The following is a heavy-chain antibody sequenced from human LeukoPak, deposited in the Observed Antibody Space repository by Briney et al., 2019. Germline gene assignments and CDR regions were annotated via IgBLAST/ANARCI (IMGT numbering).Heavy chain of an antibody. CDR3: ARIAVAGTVQFDY. CDR1: GGSISSYY. Sequence: SETLSLTCTVSGGSISSYYWSWIRQPPGKGLEWIGYIYYSGSTNYNPSLKSRVTISVDTSKNQFSLKLSSVTAADTAVYYCARIAVAGTVQFDYWGQGTLVTVSS. J-gene: IGHJ4*02. D-gene: IGHD6-19*01. CDR2: IYYSGST. V-gene: IGHV4-59*01.